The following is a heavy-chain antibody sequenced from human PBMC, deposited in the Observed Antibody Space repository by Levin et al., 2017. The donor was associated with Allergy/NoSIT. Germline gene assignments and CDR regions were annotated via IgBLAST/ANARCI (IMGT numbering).Heavy chain of an antibody. J-gene: IGHJ4*02. CDR2: ISYDGSDK. CDR3: AKDVVFGTSSWSLDF. D-gene: IGHD6-13*01. V-gene: IGHV3-30*18. Sequence: LSLTCAASGFSFRSFGMHWVRQAPGKGLEWVAVISYDGSDKYYADSVKGRFTISRDNSKNTLYLQMNSLRGEDAAVYYCAKDVVFGTSSWSLDFRGQGTLVTVSS. CDR1: GFSFRSFG.